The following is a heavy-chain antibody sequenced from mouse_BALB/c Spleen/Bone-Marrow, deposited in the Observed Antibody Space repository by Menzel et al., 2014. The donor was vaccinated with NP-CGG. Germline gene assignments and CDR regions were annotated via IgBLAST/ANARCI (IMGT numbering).Heavy chain of an antibody. J-gene: IGHJ4*01. Sequence: EVQLQESGAELVKPGASVKLSCTASGFNIKDTYMHWVKQGPEQGLEWIGRIDPANGNTKYDPKFQGKATITADTSSNTAYLQLSSLTSGDTAVYYCARWEYYAMDYWGQGTSVTVSS. CDR3: ARWEYYAMDY. CDR1: GFNIKDTY. D-gene: IGHD4-1*01. V-gene: IGHV14-3*02. CDR2: IDPANGNT.